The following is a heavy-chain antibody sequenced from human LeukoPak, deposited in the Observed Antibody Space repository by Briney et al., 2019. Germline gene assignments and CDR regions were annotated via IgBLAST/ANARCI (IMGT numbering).Heavy chain of an antibody. Sequence: GGSLRLSCAAPGFTFSSYWMHWVRQAPGKGLVWVSRINTGGSSTNYADSVKGRFTIPRDNAKNTLYLQMNSLRAEDTAVYYCASTRRDGYNYCAYWGQGTLVTVSS. J-gene: IGHJ4*02. CDR3: ASTRRDGYNYCAY. D-gene: IGHD5-24*01. CDR1: GFTFSSYW. CDR2: INTGGSST. V-gene: IGHV3-74*01.